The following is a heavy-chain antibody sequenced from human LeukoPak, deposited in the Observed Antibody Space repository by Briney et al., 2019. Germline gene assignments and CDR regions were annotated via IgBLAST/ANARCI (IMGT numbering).Heavy chain of an antibody. D-gene: IGHD6-6*01. J-gene: IGHJ4*02. CDR3: AKGGGSSPYYFDY. CDR2: ISWNSGSI. CDR1: GFTFDDYA. V-gene: IGHV3-9*01. Sequence: GGSLRLSCAASGFTFDDYAMHWVRQAPGKGLEWVSGISWNSGSIGYADSVKGRFTISRGNAKNSLYLQMNSLRAEDTALYYCAKGGGSSPYYFDYWGQGTLVTVSS.